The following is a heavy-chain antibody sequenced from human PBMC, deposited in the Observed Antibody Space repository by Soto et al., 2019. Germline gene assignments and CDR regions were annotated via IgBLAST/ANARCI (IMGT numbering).Heavy chain of an antibody. D-gene: IGHD2-21*01. Sequence: PSETLSLPCTVTGDSISSRSYYWGWIRQPPGKGLERIGSIYSSGSTYHNPSLRSRVSMSIDAAKDQFALKLESVTAADTALYFWASQRTSVVAQAYFDVWGPGSLVTGSS. CDR1: GDSISSRSYY. V-gene: IGHV4-39*01. CDR2: IYSSGST. CDR3: ASQRTSVVAQAYFDV. J-gene: IGHJ4*02.